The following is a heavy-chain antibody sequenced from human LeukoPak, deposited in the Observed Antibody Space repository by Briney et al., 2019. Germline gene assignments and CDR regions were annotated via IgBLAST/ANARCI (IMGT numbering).Heavy chain of an antibody. D-gene: IGHD6-13*01. CDR3: ARSRSSWYADYYYYGMDI. J-gene: IGHJ6*02. CDR2: ISAYNGNT. Sequence: ASVKVSCKASGYTFTSYGISWVRQAPGQGLEWMGWISAYNGNTNYAQKLQGRVTMTTDTSTSTAYMELRSLRSDDTAVYYCARSRSSWYADYYYYGMDIWGQGTTVTVSS. V-gene: IGHV1-18*01. CDR1: GYTFTSYG.